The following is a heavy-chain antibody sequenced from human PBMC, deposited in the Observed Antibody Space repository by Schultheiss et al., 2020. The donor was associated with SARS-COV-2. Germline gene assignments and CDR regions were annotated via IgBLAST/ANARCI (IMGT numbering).Heavy chain of an antibody. D-gene: IGHD3-22*01. CDR1: GGSISSGSYY. V-gene: IGHV4-61*02. J-gene: IGHJ4*02. CDR3: ARGMGGYYYFDY. Sequence: SETLSLTCTVSGGSISSGSYYWNWIRQPAGKGLEWVGRVFTSGITNYNPSLKSRVTISVDASKNQFSLKLTSVTAADTAVYFCARGMGGYYYFDYWGQGTLVTVSS. CDR2: VFTSGIT.